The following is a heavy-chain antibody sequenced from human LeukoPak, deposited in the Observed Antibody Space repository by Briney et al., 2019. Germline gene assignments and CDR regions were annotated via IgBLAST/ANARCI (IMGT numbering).Heavy chain of an antibody. CDR3: ARDYYDSSGYLHD. CDR1: GFTFSSYA. CDR2: ISYDGSNK. Sequence: GGSLRLSCAASGFTFSSYAMHWVRQAPGKGLEWVAVISYDGSNKYYADSVKGRFTISRDNSKNTLYLQMNSLRAEDTAVYYCARDYYDSSGYLHDWGQGTLVTVSS. J-gene: IGHJ4*02. V-gene: IGHV3-30-3*01. D-gene: IGHD3-22*01.